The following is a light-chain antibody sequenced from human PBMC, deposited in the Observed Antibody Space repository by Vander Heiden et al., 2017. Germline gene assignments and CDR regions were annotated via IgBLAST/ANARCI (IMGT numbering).Light chain of an antibody. CDR2: DAS. J-gene: IGKJ1*01. Sequence: DIQLTHSPSTLSATLGDRVTITCRASQSISSWLAWYQQKPGKAPKLLIYDASNLESGVPSRFSGSGAGTEFTLTISSLQPDDFATYYCQQYNSYKWTFGQGTKVEIK. CDR3: QQYNSYKWT. V-gene: IGKV1-5*01. CDR1: QSISSW.